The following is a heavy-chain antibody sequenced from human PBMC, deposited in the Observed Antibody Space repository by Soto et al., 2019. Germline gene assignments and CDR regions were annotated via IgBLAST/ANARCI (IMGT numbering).Heavy chain of an antibody. D-gene: IGHD3-3*01. J-gene: IGHJ6*02. CDR1: GGTFSSYA. Sequence: SVKVSCKASGGTFSSYAISWVRQAPGQGLEWMGGIIPIFGTANYAQKLQGRVTITADESTSTAYMELSSLRSEDTAVYYCAVGSGYRSRYYYYYGMDVWGQGTKVTVYS. CDR3: AVGSGYRSRYYYYYGMDV. CDR2: IIPIFGTA. V-gene: IGHV1-69*13.